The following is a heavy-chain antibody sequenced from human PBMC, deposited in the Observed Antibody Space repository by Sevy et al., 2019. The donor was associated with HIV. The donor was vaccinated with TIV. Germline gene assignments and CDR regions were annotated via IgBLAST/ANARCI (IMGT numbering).Heavy chain of an antibody. J-gene: IGHJ4*02. CDR1: AFTFSSYV. D-gene: IGHD6-19*01. CDR2: ISGSGGSA. CDR3: AKEEVAGYN. Sequence: GGSLRLSCGASAFTFSSYVISWVRQAPGKGLEWVSTISGSGGSAYYADSVKGRFTISRDSFKNTVYLQMDSLRAEDTAVYYCAKEEVAGYNWGQGTLVTVSS. V-gene: IGHV3-23*01.